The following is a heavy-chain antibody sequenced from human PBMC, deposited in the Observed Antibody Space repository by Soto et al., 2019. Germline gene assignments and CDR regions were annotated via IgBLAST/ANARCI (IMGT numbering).Heavy chain of an antibody. CDR2: IKQDGSEK. V-gene: IGHV3-7*05. CDR3: ARAAGRRDGYNYDFDY. D-gene: IGHD5-12*01. J-gene: IGHJ4*02. CDR1: GFTFSSYW. Sequence: GGSLRLSCAASGFTFSSYWMSWVRQAPGKGLEWVANIKQDGSEKYYVDSVKGRFTISRDNAKNSLYLQMNSLRAEDTAVYYCARAAGRRDGYNYDFDYWGQGTLVTVSS.